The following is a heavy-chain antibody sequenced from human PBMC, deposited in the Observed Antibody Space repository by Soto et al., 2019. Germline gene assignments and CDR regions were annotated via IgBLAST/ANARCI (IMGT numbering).Heavy chain of an antibody. CDR1: GFTFSSYW. D-gene: IGHD5-18*01. J-gene: IGHJ4*02. V-gene: IGHV3-33*08. CDR2: IWYDGSNK. CDR3: ARDWDGYSPSYYFDY. Sequence: GGSLRLSYAASGFTFSSYWMHWVRQAPGKGLEWVAVIWYDGSNKYYADSVKGRFTISRDNSKNTLYLQMNSLRAEDTAVYYCARDWDGYSPSYYFDYWGQGTLVTVSS.